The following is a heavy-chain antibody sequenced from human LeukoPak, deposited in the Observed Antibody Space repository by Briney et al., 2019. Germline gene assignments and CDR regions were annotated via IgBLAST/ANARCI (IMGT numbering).Heavy chain of an antibody. J-gene: IGHJ4*02. D-gene: IGHD5-24*01. CDR2: IIPIFGTA. V-gene: IGHV1-69*05. Sequence: SVKVSCKASGGTFSSYAISWVRQAPGQGLEWMGGIIPIFGTANYAQKFQGRVTMTRDTSTSTVYMELSSLRSEDTAVYYCARGQEDGYNNPLDYWGQGTLVTVSS. CDR3: ARGQEDGYNNPLDY. CDR1: GGTFSSYA.